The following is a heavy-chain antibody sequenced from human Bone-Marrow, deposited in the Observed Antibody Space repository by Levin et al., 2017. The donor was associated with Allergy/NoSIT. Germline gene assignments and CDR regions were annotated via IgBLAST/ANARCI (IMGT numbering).Heavy chain of an antibody. Sequence: SGGSLRLSCAASGFSLSRFWMSWVRQTPGKGLEWVAIIKADGSEKFYRDSVEGRFTISRDNAKNSLYLQMFSLRIEDTAMYYCVRDPTVTTRHDAFDIWGQGTMVTVSS. CDR2: IKADGSEK. CDR1: GFSLSRFW. J-gene: IGHJ3*02. V-gene: IGHV3-7*01. D-gene: IGHD4-17*01. CDR3: VRDPTVTTRHDAFDI.